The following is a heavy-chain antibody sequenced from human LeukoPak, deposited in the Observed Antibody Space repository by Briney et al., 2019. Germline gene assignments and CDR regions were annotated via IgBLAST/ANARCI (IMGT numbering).Heavy chain of an antibody. CDR2: IYPGDSDT. D-gene: IGHD3-9*01. Sequence: GESLQISCQGSGYSFTNYWIGWVRQMPGKGLDWMGIIYPGDSDTRYSPSFQGQVTISADKSISTAYLQWSSLKASDTAMYYCARASYYDILTGYYDGADYWGQGTLVTVSS. V-gene: IGHV5-51*01. J-gene: IGHJ4*02. CDR1: GYSFTNYW. CDR3: ARASYYDILTGYYDGADY.